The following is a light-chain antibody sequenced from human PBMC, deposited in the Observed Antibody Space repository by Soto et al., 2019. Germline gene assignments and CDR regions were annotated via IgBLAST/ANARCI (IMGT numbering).Light chain of an antibody. CDR3: QQYGSSPIT. Sequence: EIVMTQAPATLSVSPGERPTLSCRASQSVSSNLAWYQQKPGQXPRXXIYGASTRATGIPARFSGSGSGTDGTLTISRLEPEDCAVYYCQQYGSSPITFGQGTRLEIK. CDR1: QSVSSN. V-gene: IGKV3-15*01. CDR2: GAS. J-gene: IGKJ5*01.